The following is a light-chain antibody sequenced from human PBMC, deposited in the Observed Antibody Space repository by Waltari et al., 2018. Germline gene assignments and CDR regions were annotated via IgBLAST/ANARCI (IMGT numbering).Light chain of an antibody. J-gene: IGKJ1*01. CDR2: AAS. CDR3: QHYVNLPVT. Sequence: EIVLTQSPGTLSLSPGERATLSCRASQSVSRALAWYQQKPGQAPRLLIYAASARATGVPDRFSGSESGTDFSLTISRLDPEDFAVYYCQHYVNLPVTFGQGTKVEI. V-gene: IGKV3-20*01. CDR1: QSVSRA.